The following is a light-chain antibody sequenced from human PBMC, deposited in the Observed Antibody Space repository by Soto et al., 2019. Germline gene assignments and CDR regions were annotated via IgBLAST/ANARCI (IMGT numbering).Light chain of an antibody. Sequence: IQMTQSPSTLSASIGDRVTITCRASRSISDWLAWYQQKPGKAPELLIFDASSLKSGVPSRFSGRGSGTEFTLTISRLQPDHVATYHCLQYSSHSWTFGQGTKVDIK. CDR2: DAS. CDR1: RSISDW. CDR3: LQYSSHSWT. V-gene: IGKV1-5*01. J-gene: IGKJ1*01.